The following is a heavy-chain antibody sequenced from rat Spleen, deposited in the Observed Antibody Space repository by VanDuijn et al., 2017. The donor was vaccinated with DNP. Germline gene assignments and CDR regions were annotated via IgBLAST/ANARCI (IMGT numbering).Heavy chain of an antibody. CDR2: ITYDGSRT. J-gene: IGHJ3*01. Sequence: EVQLVESGGGLVQSGRSLKLSCAASGLTFSDYNMAWVRQAPRKGLEWVATITYDGSRTYYRDSVKGRFTISRDNAKSTLYLQMDSLRSEDTATYYCARQGSYYGYGWFAYWGQGTLVTVSS. D-gene: IGHD1-7*01. V-gene: IGHV5S10*01. CDR3: ARQGSYYGYGWFAY. CDR1: GLTFSDYN.